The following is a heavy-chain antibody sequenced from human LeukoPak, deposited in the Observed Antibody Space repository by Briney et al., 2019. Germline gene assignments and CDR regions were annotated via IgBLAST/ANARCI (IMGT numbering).Heavy chain of an antibody. Sequence: ASVKVSCKASGYTFTSYAMHWVRQAPGQRLEWMGWINAGNGNTKYSQKFQGRVTITRDTSASTAYMELSSLRSEDTAVYYCAKQNIFERYFDYWGQGTLVTVSS. D-gene: IGHD1/OR15-1a*01. J-gene: IGHJ4*02. CDR1: GYTFTSYA. CDR2: INAGNGNT. V-gene: IGHV1-3*01. CDR3: AKQNIFERYFDY.